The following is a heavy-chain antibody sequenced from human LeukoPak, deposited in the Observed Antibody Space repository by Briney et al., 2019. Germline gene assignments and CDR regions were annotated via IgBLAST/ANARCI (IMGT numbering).Heavy chain of an antibody. J-gene: IGHJ6*03. V-gene: IGHV3-33*06. CDR1: GFTFNSYG. Sequence: GGSLRLSCAASGFTFNSYGMNWVRQAPGKGLEWVAVIWYDGSNKYYADSVKGRFTISRDNSKNTLYLQMNSLRAEDTAVYYCAKGNGHYYYYMDVWGKGTTVTVSS. CDR3: AKGNGHYYYYMDV. CDR2: IWYDGSNK. D-gene: IGHD2-8*01.